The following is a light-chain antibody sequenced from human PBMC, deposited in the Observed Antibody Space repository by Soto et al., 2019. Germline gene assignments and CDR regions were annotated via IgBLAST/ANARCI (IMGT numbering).Light chain of an antibody. CDR1: QSTANW. CDR3: QHYKSYPWT. Sequence: IQMTQFPATLTASVGDRVTITCRASQSTANWLAWYQQKPGKAPKVVIYDASSLGSGVPSRFSGSGSGTEFTLTISSLQPDDFAIYYCQHYKSYPWTFGQGTKVDIK. J-gene: IGKJ1*01. V-gene: IGKV1-5*01. CDR2: DAS.